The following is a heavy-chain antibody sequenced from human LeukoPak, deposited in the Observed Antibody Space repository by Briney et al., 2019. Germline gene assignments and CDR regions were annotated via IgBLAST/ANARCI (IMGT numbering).Heavy chain of an antibody. J-gene: IGHJ4*02. CDR1: GGTFSSYA. V-gene: IGHV1-69*04. CDR2: IIPILGIA. Sequence: SVKVSCKASGGTFSSYAISWVRQAPGQGLEWMGRIIPILGIANYAQKFQGRVTITADKSTSTAYMELSSLRSEDTAVYYCARTYYYDSSGYYSLFYWGQGTLVTVSS. D-gene: IGHD3-22*01. CDR3: ARTYYYDSSGYYSLFY.